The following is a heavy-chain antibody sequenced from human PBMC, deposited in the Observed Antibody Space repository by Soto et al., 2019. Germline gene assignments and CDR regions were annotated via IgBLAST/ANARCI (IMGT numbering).Heavy chain of an antibody. V-gene: IGHV1-18*01. Sequence: GASVKVSCKASGYTFTSYGISWVRQAPGQGLEWMGWISAYNGNTNYAQKLQGRVTMTTDTSTSTAYMELRSLRSDDTAVYYCARSMTGIFGVVTTGWFDPWGQGTLVTVSS. J-gene: IGHJ5*02. D-gene: IGHD3-3*01. CDR2: ISAYNGNT. CDR1: GYTFTSYG. CDR3: ARSMTGIFGVVTTGWFDP.